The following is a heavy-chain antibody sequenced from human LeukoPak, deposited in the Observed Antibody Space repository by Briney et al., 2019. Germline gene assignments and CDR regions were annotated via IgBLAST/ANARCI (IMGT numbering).Heavy chain of an antibody. CDR3: ARVPLGIPGPGYFDL. CDR2: ISYSGST. V-gene: IGHV4-61*08. J-gene: IGHJ2*01. Sequence: KASETLSLTCTVSGGSISSGDYYWNWIRLPPGKGLEWIGYISYSGSTNYNPSLKSRVTISVDTSKNQFSLKLSSVTAADTAVYYCARVPLGIPGPGYFDLWGRGTLVTVSS. CDR1: GGSISSGDYY. D-gene: IGHD7-27*01.